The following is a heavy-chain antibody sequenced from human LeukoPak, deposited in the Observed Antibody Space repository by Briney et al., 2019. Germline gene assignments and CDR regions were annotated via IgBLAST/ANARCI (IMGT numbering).Heavy chain of an antibody. CDR2: IYPSDSDT. J-gene: IGHJ3*02. CDR1: GYSFTSYW. Sequence: GESLKISCKGSGYSFTSYWIGWVRQMPGKGLEWMGIIYPSDSDTRYSPSFQGQVTISADKSISTAYLQWSSLKASDTAMYYCARRFSSTWLIDAFDIWGQGTMVTVSS. V-gene: IGHV5-51*01. D-gene: IGHD3-22*01. CDR3: ARRFSSTWLIDAFDI.